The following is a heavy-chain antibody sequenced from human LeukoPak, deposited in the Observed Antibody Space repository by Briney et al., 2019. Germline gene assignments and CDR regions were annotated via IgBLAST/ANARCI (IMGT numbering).Heavy chain of an antibody. CDR2: ISGSGGST. Sequence: GGSLRLSCAASGLTFSSYAMSWVRQAPGKGLEWVSAISGSGGSTYYADSVRGRFTISRDNSKNTLYLQMNSLRAEDTAVYYCAKSSIVVVAPFDYWSQGTLVTVSS. CDR3: AKSSIVVVAPFDY. V-gene: IGHV3-23*01. J-gene: IGHJ4*02. CDR1: GLTFSSYA. D-gene: IGHD3-22*01.